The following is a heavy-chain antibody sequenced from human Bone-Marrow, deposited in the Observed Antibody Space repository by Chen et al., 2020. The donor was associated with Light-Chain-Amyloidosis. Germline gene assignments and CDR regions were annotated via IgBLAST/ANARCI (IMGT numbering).Heavy chain of an antibody. D-gene: IGHD5-12*01. CDR2: ISSSGSTI. CDR3: ATTKGRWLPSY. CDR1: GFTFSSYE. V-gene: IGHV3-48*03. J-gene: IGHJ4*02. Sequence: EVQLVESGGGLVQPGGSLRLSCAASGFTFSSYEMNWVRQAPGKGLEWGSYISSSGSTIYYADSVKGRFTISRDNAKNSLYLQMNSLRAEDTAVYYCATTKGRWLPSYWGQGTLVTVSS.